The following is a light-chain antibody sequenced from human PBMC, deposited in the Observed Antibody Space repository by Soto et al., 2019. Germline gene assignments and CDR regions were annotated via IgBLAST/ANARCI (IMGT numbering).Light chain of an antibody. J-gene: IGKJ2*01. V-gene: IGKV1-9*01. CDR3: QQLNTYPHT. CDR1: QGFTSF. CDR2: AAS. Sequence: DIQLTQSPSFLSASVGDRVTITGRAGQGFTSFLAWFQQKPGKAPKLLIYAASTLQSRVPSRFSGSGSGTDFTLTISSLQPEDFATYYCQQLNTYPHTFGQGTKLEIK.